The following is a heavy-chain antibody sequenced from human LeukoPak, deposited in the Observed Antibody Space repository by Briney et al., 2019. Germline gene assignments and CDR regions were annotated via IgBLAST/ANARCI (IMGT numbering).Heavy chain of an antibody. D-gene: IGHD5-12*01. Sequence: GGSLRLSCAASGFTFNTYWIHWVRQAPGKGLEWVSRINSDGSSTTFADSVKGRFTIPRDNAKNTLYLQMTSLRAEDTAVYYCARGRGYTDYAFDNWGQGTLVTVSS. J-gene: IGHJ4*02. CDR2: INSDGSST. CDR3: ARGRGYTDYAFDN. V-gene: IGHV3-74*03. CDR1: GFTFNTYW.